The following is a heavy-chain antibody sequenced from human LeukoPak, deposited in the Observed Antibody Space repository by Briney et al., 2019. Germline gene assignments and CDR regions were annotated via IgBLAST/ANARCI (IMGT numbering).Heavy chain of an antibody. CDR3: AKRFDSSGQTKSFDY. D-gene: IGHD3-22*01. J-gene: IGHJ4*02. Sequence: GGSLRLSCAVSGFAFGSEAMSWVRQSPARGLEWVASISPGGGTTYYADYVKGRFTISRDNSKNSLFVQMNSLRAEDTAVYYCAKRFDSSGQTKSFDYWGQGTLVTVSS. V-gene: IGHV3-23*01. CDR2: ISPGGGTT. CDR1: GFAFGSEA.